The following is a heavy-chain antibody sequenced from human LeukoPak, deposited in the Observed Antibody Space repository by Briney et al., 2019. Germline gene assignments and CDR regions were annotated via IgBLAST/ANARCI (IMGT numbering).Heavy chain of an antibody. D-gene: IGHD1-26*01. CDR3: ARHAEESFDAFDI. CDR2: IYYSGRT. V-gene: IGHV4-30-4*01. Sequence: SQILSLTCTVSGGSISSGAYYWSWIRQPPGKGLEWIGYIYYSGRTYYKPSLRSRVTISVDRSRNQFSLKLTSVTAADTAGYYCARHAEESFDAFDIWGQGTMVTVSS. J-gene: IGHJ3*02. CDR1: GGSISSGAYY.